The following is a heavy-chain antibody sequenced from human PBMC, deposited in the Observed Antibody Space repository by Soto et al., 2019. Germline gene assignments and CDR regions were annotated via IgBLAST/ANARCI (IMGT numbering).Heavy chain of an antibody. D-gene: IGHD5-12*01. J-gene: IGHJ4*02. CDR2: IFSSGST. CDR1: GGAINTFY. V-gene: IGHV4-4*07. CDR3: AREGSYSAYNFAHGIQLWSFDF. Sequence: PSETLSLTCTVSGGAINTFYWSLVRQPAGKGLEWIGRIFSSGSTSFNPSLESRVAMSVDTSKNHFSLNLSSVTAADMAVYYCAREGSYSAYNFAHGIQLWSFDFWGQG.